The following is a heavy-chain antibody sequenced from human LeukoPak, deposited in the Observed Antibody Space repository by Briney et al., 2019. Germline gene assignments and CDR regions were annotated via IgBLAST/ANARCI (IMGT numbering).Heavy chain of an antibody. CDR2: MNPNRGNT. D-gene: IGHD2-2*01. CDR3: ARGLPGYCSSTSCSESKYNWFDP. Sequence: ASVKVSCKASGYNFTSYDIKWVRQATGQGLEWMGWMNPNRGNTGYAQKFQCRVTITRNTSISTAYMDLSRLRSEDTAVYYCARGLPGYCSSTSCSESKYNWFDPWGQGTLVTVSS. J-gene: IGHJ5*02. CDR1: GYNFTSYD. V-gene: IGHV1-8*03.